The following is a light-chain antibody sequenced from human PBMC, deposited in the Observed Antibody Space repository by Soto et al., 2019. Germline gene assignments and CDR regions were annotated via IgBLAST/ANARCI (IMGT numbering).Light chain of an antibody. J-gene: IGLJ2*01. CDR2: EVN. CDR3: TSYTSSNTLV. Sequence: QSALTQPAAVSWSPGQAISISCTGTSRDVGCYNYVSWYQQHPGKAPKLMIYEVNNRPSGVSNRFSGSKSGNTASLTISGLQAEDEADYYCTSYTSSNTLVFGGGTKLTVL. V-gene: IGLV2-14*01. CDR1: SRDVGCYNY.